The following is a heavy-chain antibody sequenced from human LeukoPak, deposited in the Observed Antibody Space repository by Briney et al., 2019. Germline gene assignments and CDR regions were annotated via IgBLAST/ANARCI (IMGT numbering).Heavy chain of an antibody. CDR2: ISSSSSTI. CDR3: ARGSLVHYYGSGSYRIRAGFDS. V-gene: IGHV3-48*04. J-gene: IGHJ4*02. Sequence: GGSLRLSCAAAGFTFSSYSMNWVRQAPGKGLGWVSYISSSSSTIYYADSVKGRFTISRDNAKNSLYLQMNSLRAEDTAVYYCARGSLVHYYGSGSYRIRAGFDSWGQGTLVTVSS. D-gene: IGHD3-10*01. CDR1: GFTFSSYS.